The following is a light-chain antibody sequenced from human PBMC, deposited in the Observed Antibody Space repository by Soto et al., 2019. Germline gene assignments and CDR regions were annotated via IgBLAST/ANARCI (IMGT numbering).Light chain of an antibody. CDR1: QSVSSY. J-gene: IGKJ1*01. CDR2: DAS. CDR3: QQRSNWPST. Sequence: IVLTQSPATLSLSPGERATISCRASQSVSSYLAWYQQKPGQAPRLLIYDASNRATGIPARFSGSGSGTDFTLTISSLEPEDFAVYYCQQRSNWPSTFGQGTKVDIK. V-gene: IGKV3-11*01.